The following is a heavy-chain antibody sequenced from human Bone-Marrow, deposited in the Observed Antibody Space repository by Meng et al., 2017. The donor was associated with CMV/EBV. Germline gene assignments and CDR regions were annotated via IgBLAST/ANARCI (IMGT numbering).Heavy chain of an antibody. D-gene: IGHD4-17*01. CDR2: IKQDGSER. CDR3: ARDRYYGVRGSMDV. Sequence: GESLKISCAATGFTFSSYWMSWVRQAPGKGLEWVANIKQDGSERYFVDSVKGRFSLSRDNAKNTLYLQMHSLRVEDTAVYFCARDRYYGVRGSMDVWGQGTTVTVSS. V-gene: IGHV3-7*01. J-gene: IGHJ6*02. CDR1: GFTFSSYW.